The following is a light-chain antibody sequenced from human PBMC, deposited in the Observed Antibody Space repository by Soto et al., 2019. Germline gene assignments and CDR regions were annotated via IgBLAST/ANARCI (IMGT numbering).Light chain of an antibody. V-gene: IGLV2-14*01. Sequence: QSALTQPPSVSGSPGQSITISCTGTSSDIGGYNYVSWYQQHPGKAPKLLIYDDSNRPSGVSNRFSGSKSGNTASLTITGLQAEDEADYYCRSYTSSSTRDVFGGGTKLTVL. J-gene: IGLJ2*01. CDR1: SSDIGGYNY. CDR2: DDS. CDR3: RSYTSSSTRDV.